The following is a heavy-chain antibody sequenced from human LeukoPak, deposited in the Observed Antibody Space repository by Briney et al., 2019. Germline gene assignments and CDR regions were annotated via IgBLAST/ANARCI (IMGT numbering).Heavy chain of an antibody. CDR3: ARAGYYDSSGYTD. Sequence: SETLSLTCTVPGGSISSYYWSWIRQPPGKGLEWIGYIYYSGSTNYNPSLKSRVTISVDTSKNQFSLKLSSVTAADTAVYYCARAGYYDSSGYTDWGQGTLVTVSS. V-gene: IGHV4-59*01. CDR1: GGSISSYY. J-gene: IGHJ4*02. CDR2: IYYSGST. D-gene: IGHD3-22*01.